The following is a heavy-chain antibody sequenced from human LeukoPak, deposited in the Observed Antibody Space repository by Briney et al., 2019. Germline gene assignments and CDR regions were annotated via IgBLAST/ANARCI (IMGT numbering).Heavy chain of an antibody. CDR2: IYTSGST. V-gene: IGHV4-61*02. J-gene: IGHJ5*02. D-gene: IGHD1-26*01. Sequence: PPETLSLTCTVSGGSISSGSYYWCWIRQPAGKGLEWIGRIYTSGSTNYNPSLKSRVTISVDTSKNQFSLKLSSVTAADTAVYYCARERWELHWFDPWGQGTLVTVSS. CDR1: GGSISSGSYY. CDR3: ARERWELHWFDP.